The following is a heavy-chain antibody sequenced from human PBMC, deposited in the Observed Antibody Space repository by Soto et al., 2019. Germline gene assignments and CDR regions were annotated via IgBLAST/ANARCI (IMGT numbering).Heavy chain of an antibody. J-gene: IGHJ4*02. V-gene: IGHV3-30*18. Sequence: GGSLRLSCAASGFTFSSYGMHWVRQAPGKGLEWVAVISYDGSNKYYADSVKGRFTISRDNSKNTLYLQMNSLRAEDTAVYYCAKDPWFRQLLPDYWGPGTLVTVSS. CDR3: AKDPWFRQLLPDY. CDR2: ISYDGSNK. D-gene: IGHD3-10*01. CDR1: GFTFSSYG.